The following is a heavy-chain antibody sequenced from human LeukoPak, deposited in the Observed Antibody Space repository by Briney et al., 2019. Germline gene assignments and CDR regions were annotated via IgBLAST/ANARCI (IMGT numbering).Heavy chain of an antibody. CDR3: ARGTGSGY. CDR2: ISSSSSTI. CDR1: GFTFSIYS. V-gene: IGHV3-48*01. D-gene: IGHD1-1*01. Sequence: GGSLRLSCAASGFTFSIYSMNWVRQAPGKGLEWVSYISSSSSTIYYVDSVKGRFTISRDNAKNSLYLQMNSLRAEDTAVYYCARGTGSGYWGQGTLVTVSS. J-gene: IGHJ4*02.